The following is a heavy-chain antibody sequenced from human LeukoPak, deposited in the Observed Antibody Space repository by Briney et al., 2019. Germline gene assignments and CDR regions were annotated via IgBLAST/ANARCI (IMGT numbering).Heavy chain of an antibody. CDR1: GGSISSGSYY. CDR3: AREPDNSGDAFDI. Sequence: TLSFICTVSGGSISSGSYYWSWIRQPAGKGLEWIGRIYTSGSTNYNPSLKSRVTTSVDTSKNQFSLKLSSVTAADTAVYYCAREPDNSGDAFDIWGQGTMVTVSS. J-gene: IGHJ3*02. V-gene: IGHV4-61*02. CDR2: IYTSGST. D-gene: IGHD7-27*01.